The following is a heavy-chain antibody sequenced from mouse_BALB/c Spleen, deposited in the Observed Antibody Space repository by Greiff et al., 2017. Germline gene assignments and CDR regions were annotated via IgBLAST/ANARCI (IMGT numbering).Heavy chain of an antibody. Sequence: EVQVVESGGGLVKLGGSLKLSCAASGFTFSSYYMSWVRQTPEKRLELVAAINSNGGSTYYPDTVKGRFTISRDNAKNTLYLQMSSLKSEDTALYYCARSLLRRYFDVWGAGTTVTVSS. CDR2: INSNGGST. J-gene: IGHJ1*01. V-gene: IGHV5-6-2*01. CDR3: ARSLLRRYFDV. CDR1: GFTFSSYY. D-gene: IGHD1-2*01.